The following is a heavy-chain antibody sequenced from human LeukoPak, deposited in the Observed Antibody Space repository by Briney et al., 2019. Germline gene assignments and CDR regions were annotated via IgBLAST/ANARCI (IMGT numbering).Heavy chain of an antibody. CDR3: ARNQDGIAAAGPHYFDY. CDR1: GYTFTGYY. V-gene: IGHV1-2*02. CDR2: INPNSGGT. J-gene: IGHJ4*02. D-gene: IGHD6-13*01. Sequence: ASVKVSCKASGYTFTGYYMHWVRQAPGQGLEWMGWINPNSGGTNYAQKFQGRVTTTRDTSISTAYMELSRLRSDDTAVYYCARNQDGIAAAGPHYFDYWGQGTLVTVSS.